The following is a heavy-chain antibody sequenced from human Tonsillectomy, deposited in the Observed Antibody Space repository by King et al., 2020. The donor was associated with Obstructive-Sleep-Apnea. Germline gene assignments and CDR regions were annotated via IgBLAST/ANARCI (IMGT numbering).Heavy chain of an antibody. CDR2: ISPNSGAT. J-gene: IGHJ4*02. V-gene: IGHV1-2*02. CDR3: ARDMSAYDSTSPAY. CDR1: GYTFTGYY. D-gene: IGHD3-10*01. Sequence: VQLVESGAEVKKPGASVKVSCKASGYTFTGYYIHWVRQAPGQGLEWIGWISPNSGATKYAQNFQGRVTRTRDTSISTAYMDLSRLRSDDTAIYYCARDMSAYDSTSPAYWGQGTLVTVSS.